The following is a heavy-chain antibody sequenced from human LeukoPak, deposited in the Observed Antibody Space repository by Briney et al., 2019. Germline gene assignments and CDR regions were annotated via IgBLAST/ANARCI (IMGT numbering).Heavy chain of an antibody. CDR2: INPSGGST. Sequence: VASVKVSCKASGYTFNNYDINWVRQAPGQGLEWMGIINPSGGSTSYAQKFQGRVTITADESTSTAYMELSSLRSEDTAVYYCARVIKYYYDSSGFGWFDPWGQGTLVTVSS. V-gene: IGHV1-46*02. CDR1: GYTFNNYD. CDR3: ARVIKYYYDSSGFGWFDP. D-gene: IGHD3-22*01. J-gene: IGHJ5*02.